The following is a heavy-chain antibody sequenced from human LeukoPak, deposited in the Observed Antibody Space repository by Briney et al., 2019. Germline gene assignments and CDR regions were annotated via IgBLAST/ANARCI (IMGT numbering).Heavy chain of an antibody. Sequence: GASVKVSCKASGYTFTGYYMHWVRQAPGQGLEWKGWINPNSGGTNYAQKFQGRVTMTRDTSISTAYMELSRLRSDDTAVYYCASSIAARPAAFDIWGQGTMVTVSS. J-gene: IGHJ3*02. CDR1: GYTFTGYY. CDR2: INPNSGGT. V-gene: IGHV1-2*02. D-gene: IGHD6-6*01. CDR3: ASSIAARPAAFDI.